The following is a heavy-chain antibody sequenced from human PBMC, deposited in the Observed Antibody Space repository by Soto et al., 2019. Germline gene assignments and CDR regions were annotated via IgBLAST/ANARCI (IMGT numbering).Heavy chain of an antibody. CDR2: INHSGST. CDR3: ASTVGVTTYNDAFDI. Sequence: PSETLSLTCAVYGGSFSGYYWSWIRQPPGKGLEWIGEINHSGSTNYNPSLKSRVTISVDTSKNQFSLKLSSVTAADTAVYYCASTVGVTTYNDAFDIWGQGTMVTVSS. J-gene: IGHJ3*02. D-gene: IGHD4-17*01. CDR1: GGSFSGYY. V-gene: IGHV4-34*01.